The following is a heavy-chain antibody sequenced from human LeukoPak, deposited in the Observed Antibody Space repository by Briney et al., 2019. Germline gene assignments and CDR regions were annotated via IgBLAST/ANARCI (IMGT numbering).Heavy chain of an antibody. CDR1: GFTVSNNY. CDR3: SRDRHCIGSTCYGP. D-gene: IGHD2-2*01. V-gene: IGHV3-66*01. CDR2: IYSGGGT. J-gene: IGHJ5*02. Sequence: GGSLRLSCAASGFTVSNNYMRWVRQAPGKGLEWVSLIYSGGGTYYADSVKGRFIISRDNSKNTLYLQMNSLRAEDTAVYYCSRDRHCIGSTCYGPWGQGTRVTVSS.